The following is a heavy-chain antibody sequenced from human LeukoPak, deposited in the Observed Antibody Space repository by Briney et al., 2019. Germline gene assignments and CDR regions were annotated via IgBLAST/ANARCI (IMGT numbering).Heavy chain of an antibody. Sequence: AXVKVSCKASGYTFTGYYMQWVRQAPGQGLEWMGIINPSSGSASYAQKFQGRVTMTRDTSTSTIYMELSSLRSEDTALYYCAREGTAVVTGAFDYWGQGTLVTVSS. D-gene: IGHD5-18*01. J-gene: IGHJ4*02. V-gene: IGHV1-46*01. CDR2: INPSSGSA. CDR1: GYTFTGYY. CDR3: AREGTAVVTGAFDY.